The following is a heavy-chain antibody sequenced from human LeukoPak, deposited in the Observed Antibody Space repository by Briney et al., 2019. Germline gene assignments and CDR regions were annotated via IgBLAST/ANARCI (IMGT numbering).Heavy chain of an antibody. D-gene: IGHD3-3*01. CDR2: INHSGST. V-gene: IGHV4-34*01. J-gene: IGHJ6*03. CDR3: ASPRNFWSGYSYYYYMDV. CDR1: GGSFSGYY. Sequence: KPSETLSLTCAVYGGSFSGYYWSWIRQPPGKGLEWIGEINHSGSTNYNPSLKSRVTISVDTSKNQFSLKLSSVTAADTAVYYCASPRNFWSGYSYYYYMDVWGKGTTVTVSS.